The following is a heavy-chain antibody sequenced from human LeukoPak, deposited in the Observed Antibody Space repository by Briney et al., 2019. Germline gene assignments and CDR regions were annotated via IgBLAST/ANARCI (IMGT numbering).Heavy chain of an antibody. D-gene: IGHD6-13*01. CDR3: ARGQPPSYYDMDV. CDR2: IWSDGSTK. CDR1: GFTFSTYA. V-gene: IGHV3-33*08. J-gene: IGHJ6*02. Sequence: GGSLRLSCAASGFTFSTYAMYWVRQAPGKGLEWVAVIWSDGSTKYYADSVKGRFTISRDNSKNTLYLQMNSLRAEDTAVYYCARGQPPSYYDMDVWGQGTTVTVSS.